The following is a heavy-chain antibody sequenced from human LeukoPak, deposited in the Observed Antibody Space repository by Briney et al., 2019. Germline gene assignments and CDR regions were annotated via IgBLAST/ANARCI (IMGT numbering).Heavy chain of an antibody. J-gene: IGHJ3*02. CDR2: IRYDGNNK. CDR3: AKGYGDLVAFDI. CDR1: GFSFSSCG. V-gene: IGHV3-30*02. Sequence: GGSLRLSCAASGFSFSSCGMDWVRQAPGKGLEWVAFIRYDGNNKDYAESVKGRFTISRDNSKNTLYLQMNRLRVEDTAVYYCAKGYGDLVAFDIWGQGTMVTVSS. D-gene: IGHD4-17*01.